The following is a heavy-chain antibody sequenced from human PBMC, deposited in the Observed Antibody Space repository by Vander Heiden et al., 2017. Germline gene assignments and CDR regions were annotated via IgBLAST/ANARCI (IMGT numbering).Heavy chain of an antibody. CDR1: GFTFRSDA. V-gene: IGHV3-23*01. D-gene: IGHD3-22*01. CDR2: ISGSGGST. CDR3: AKDPYYDSSGYYNYFDY. Sequence: EVQLLESGGGLVQPGGSLRLPCAASGFTFRSDAMSWVSQAPGKGLEWVSAISGSGGSTYYADSVKGRFTISRDNSKNTLYLQMNSLRAEDTAVYYCAKDPYYDSSGYYNYFDYWGQGTLVTVSS. J-gene: IGHJ4*02.